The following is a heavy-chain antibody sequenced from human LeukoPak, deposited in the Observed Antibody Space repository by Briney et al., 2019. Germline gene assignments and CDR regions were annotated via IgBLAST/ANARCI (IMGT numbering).Heavy chain of an antibody. V-gene: IGHV3-11*01. CDR3: ARYNSSGYFPDY. Sequence: GGSLRLSCAASGFTFSDYIINWVRQAPGKGLEWISYISSSGSTLYYADSVKGRFTISRDNAKNSLFLQMNSLRAEDTAVYYCARYNSSGYFPDYWGQGTLVTVSS. CDR2: ISSSGSTL. CDR1: GFTFSDYI. D-gene: IGHD3-22*01. J-gene: IGHJ4*02.